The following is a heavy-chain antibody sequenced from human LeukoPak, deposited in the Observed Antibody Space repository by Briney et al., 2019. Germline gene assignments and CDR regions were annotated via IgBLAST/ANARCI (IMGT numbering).Heavy chain of an antibody. CDR2: ISGSGGST. J-gene: IGHJ5*02. Sequence: GGSLRLSCAASGFTFSSYAMRWVRQAPGRGLEWVSAISGSGGSTYYADSVKDRFTISRDNSKNTLYLQMNSPRAEDTAVYYCAKDPDGAAAVAWFDPWGQGTLVTVSS. D-gene: IGHD6-13*01. V-gene: IGHV3-23*01. CDR1: GFTFSSYA. CDR3: AKDPDGAAAVAWFDP.